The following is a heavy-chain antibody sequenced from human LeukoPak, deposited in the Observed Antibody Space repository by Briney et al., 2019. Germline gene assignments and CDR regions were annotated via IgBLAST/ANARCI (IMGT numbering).Heavy chain of an antibody. V-gene: IGHV1-46*01. CDR2: INPSGGST. CDR3: ASEVGVVTAIGYAFDI. J-gene: IGHJ3*02. D-gene: IGHD2-21*02. Sequence: ASVKVSCKASGYTFTSYYMHWVRQAPGQGLGWMGIINPSGGSTSYAQKFQGRVTMTRDTSTSTVYMELSSLRSEDTAVYYCASEVGVVTAIGYAFDIWGQGAMVTVSS. CDR1: GYTFTSYY.